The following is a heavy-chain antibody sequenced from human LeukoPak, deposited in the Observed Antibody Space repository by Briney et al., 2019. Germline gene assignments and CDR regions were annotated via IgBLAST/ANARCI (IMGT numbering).Heavy chain of an antibody. CDR1: GFTFSRFW. CDR2: INTDAGNT. V-gene: IGHV3-74*01. D-gene: IGHD1-26*01. CDR3: ARDQSIAGPTTADY. Sequence: PGGSLRLSCAASGFTFSRFWMHWVRQAPGKGLVWVSRINTDAGNTIYADSVKGRLTISRDNAKNTLYLQMNSLRAEDTAVYYCARDQSIAGPTTADYWGQGTLVTVSS. J-gene: IGHJ4*02.